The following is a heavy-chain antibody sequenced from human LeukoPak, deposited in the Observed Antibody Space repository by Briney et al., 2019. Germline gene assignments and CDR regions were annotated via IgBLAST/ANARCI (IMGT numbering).Heavy chain of an antibody. Sequence: PGGSLRLSCAASGFTFSDYAIHWVRQAPGKGLDWVAVISYDGSYKFYADSVKGRFTISRDNSKNTLSVQMNSLRAEDTAVYYCARVVRFCSAANCYFSFDSWGLGTLVTVSS. D-gene: IGHD2-15*01. V-gene: IGHV3-30*04. CDR1: GFTFSDYA. CDR2: ISYDGSYK. CDR3: ARVVRFCSAANCYFSFDS. J-gene: IGHJ4*02.